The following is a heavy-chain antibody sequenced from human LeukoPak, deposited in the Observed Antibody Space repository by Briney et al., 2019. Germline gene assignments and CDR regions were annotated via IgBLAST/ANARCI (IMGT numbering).Heavy chain of an antibody. CDR3: TTDPRITMVRGVISDFDY. CDR2: IKSKTDGGTT. Sequence: PGGPLRLSCAASGFTFSNAWMSWVRQAPGKGLEWVGRIKSKTDGGTTDYAAPVKGRFTISRDDSKNTLYLQMNSLKTEDTAVYYCTTDPRITMVRGVISDFDYWGQGTLVTVSS. J-gene: IGHJ4*02. D-gene: IGHD3-10*01. CDR1: GFTFSNAW. V-gene: IGHV3-15*01.